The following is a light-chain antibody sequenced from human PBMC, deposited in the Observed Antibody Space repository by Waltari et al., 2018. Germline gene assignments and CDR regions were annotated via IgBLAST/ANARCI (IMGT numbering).Light chain of an antibody. CDR1: SSDVGGYTY. V-gene: IGLV2-14*01. J-gene: IGLJ3*02. CDR2: DVN. CDR3: SSYTSSRTRV. Sequence: QSALTQPASVSGSPGQSITIPCTGTSSDVGGYTYVSWYQQHPGKAPKLMIYDVNNRPSGVSNRFSGSKSDNTASLTISGLQAEDEADYYCSSYTSSRTRVFGGGTKLTVL.